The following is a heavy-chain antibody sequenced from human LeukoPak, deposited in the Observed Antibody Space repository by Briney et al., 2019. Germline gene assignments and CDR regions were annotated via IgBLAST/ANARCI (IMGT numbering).Heavy chain of an antibody. CDR2: ICYDGSNK. CDR3: AKDPGYCSGGSCYYFDY. CDR1: GFTLSNYG. J-gene: IGHJ4*02. D-gene: IGHD2-15*01. V-gene: IGHV3-30*02. Sequence: PGGSLRLSCAASGFTLSNYGMHWVRQAPAQGLEWVAVICYDGSNKYYTDSVKGRFSISRDNSKNTLYLQMNSLRAEDTAVYYCAKDPGYCSGGSCYYFDYWGQGTLVTVSS.